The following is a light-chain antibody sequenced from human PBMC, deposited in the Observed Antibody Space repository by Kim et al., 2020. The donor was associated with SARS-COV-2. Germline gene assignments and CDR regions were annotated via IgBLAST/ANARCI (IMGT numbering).Light chain of an antibody. V-gene: IGLV1-44*01. Sequence: GQRFTISCSGSSSKIGSTAVNWYQQLPGTAPKLLIYTNDQRPSGVPDRFSGSKSGTSASLAISGLQSEDEADYYCAAWDDTLNVWVFGGGTKLTVL. J-gene: IGLJ3*02. CDR2: TND. CDR3: AAWDDTLNVWV. CDR1: SSKIGSTA.